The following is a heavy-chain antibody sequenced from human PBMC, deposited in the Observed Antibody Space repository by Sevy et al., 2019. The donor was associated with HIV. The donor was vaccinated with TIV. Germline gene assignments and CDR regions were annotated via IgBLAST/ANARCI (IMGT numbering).Heavy chain of an antibody. Sequence: GGSLRLSCAASGFTFINHAMHWVRQAPGKGLEWVTVISYDGSNKYYADSVKGRFTISRDTSKSTVYLQMDSLRAEDXXXXXXXXXXXXXXXXXXYYGMDVWGQGTTVTVSS. V-gene: IGHV3-30*04. CDR2: ISYDGSNK. J-gene: IGHJ6*02. CDR1: GFTFINHA. CDR3: XXXXXXXXXXXXYYGMDV.